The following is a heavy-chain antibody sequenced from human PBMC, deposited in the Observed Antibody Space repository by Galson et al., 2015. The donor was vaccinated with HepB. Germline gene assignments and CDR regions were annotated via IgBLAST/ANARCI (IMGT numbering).Heavy chain of an antibody. D-gene: IGHD1-14*01. J-gene: IGHJ3*02. CDR3: ARAPRKGAFDI. CDR2: TRNKANSYTT. Sequence: SLRLSCAASGFTFSDHYMDWARQAPGKGLEWVGRTRNKANSYTTEYAASVKGRFTISRDDSKNSLYLQMNSLKTEDTAVYYCARAPRKGAFDIWGQGTMVTVSS. CDR1: GFTFSDHY. V-gene: IGHV3-72*01.